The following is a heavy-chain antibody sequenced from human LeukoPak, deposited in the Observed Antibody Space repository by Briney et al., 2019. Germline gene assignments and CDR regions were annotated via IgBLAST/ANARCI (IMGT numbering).Heavy chain of an antibody. D-gene: IGHD4-11*01. J-gene: IGHJ4*02. Sequence: PSETLSLTCTVSGGSISSGSYYWSWIRQPAGKGLEWIGRIYTSGSTYYNPSLKSRVTISVDTSKNQFSLKLSSVTAADTAVYYCARGLSGDYSTGWGQGTLVTVSS. CDR1: GGSISSGSYY. CDR2: IYTSGST. V-gene: IGHV4-61*02. CDR3: ARGLSGDYSTG.